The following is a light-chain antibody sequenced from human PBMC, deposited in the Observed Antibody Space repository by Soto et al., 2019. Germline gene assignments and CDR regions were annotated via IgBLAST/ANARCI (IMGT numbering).Light chain of an antibody. V-gene: IGLV2-8*01. J-gene: IGLJ3*02. CDR3: CSYAGSSTWV. CDR2: ELN. Sequence: QSALTQPPSASGSPGQSVTISCTGTSRDVGGYDYVSWYQQHPGKAPKLIIYELNNRPSGVPDRFSGSKSGNTASLTISGLQAEDEADYYCCSYAGSSTWVFGGGTKLTVL. CDR1: SRDVGGYDY.